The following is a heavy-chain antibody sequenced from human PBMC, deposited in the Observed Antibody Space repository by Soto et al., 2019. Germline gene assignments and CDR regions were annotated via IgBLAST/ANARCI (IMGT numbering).Heavy chain of an antibody. Sequence: QVQLVQSGGEVKNPGASVKVSCKTSGYTFTTYGISWVRQAPGQGLEWVGWISAYSGKTHYAQKFQGKVTMTTDTSTNTAYLELRSLRSDDTAVYYCARDPYLGDHQYWGQGTLVTVSS. V-gene: IGHV1-18*01. J-gene: IGHJ4*02. CDR3: ARDPYLGDHQY. CDR2: ISAYSGKT. CDR1: GYTFTTYG. D-gene: IGHD3-16*01.